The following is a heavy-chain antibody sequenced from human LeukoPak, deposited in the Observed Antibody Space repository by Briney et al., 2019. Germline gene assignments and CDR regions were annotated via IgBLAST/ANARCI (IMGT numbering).Heavy chain of an antibody. CDR3: ARETLLGLLDY. J-gene: IGHJ4*02. Sequence: GGSLGLSCAASGFTFSSYWMSWVRQAPGKGLEWVANIKQDGSEKYYVDSVKGRFTISRGNAKNSLYLQMNSLRAEDTAVYYCARETLLGLLDYWGQGTLVTVSS. D-gene: IGHD2-15*01. CDR1: GFTFSSYW. V-gene: IGHV3-7*03. CDR2: IKQDGSEK.